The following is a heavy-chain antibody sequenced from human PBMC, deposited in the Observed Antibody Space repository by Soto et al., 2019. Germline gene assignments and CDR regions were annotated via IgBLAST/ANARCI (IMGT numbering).Heavy chain of an antibody. CDR1: GYTFTRYT. CDR3: ARGIATGQLDP. Sequence: ASVKVSSKASGYTFTRYTMNWVRQAPGQRLEWMGWINPDNGNTKSSQKFQDRVIITTDTSASTAYMDLSSLRSEDTAVYYCARGIATGQLDPWGQGALVTVSS. D-gene: IGHD2-15*01. J-gene: IGHJ5*02. V-gene: IGHV1-3*01. CDR2: INPDNGNT.